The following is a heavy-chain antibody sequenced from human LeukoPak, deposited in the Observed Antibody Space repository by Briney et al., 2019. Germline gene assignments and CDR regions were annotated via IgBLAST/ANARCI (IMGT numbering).Heavy chain of an antibody. CDR2: ISGSSGTI. D-gene: IGHD2/OR15-2a*01. CDR1: GFTFRSHS. J-gene: IGHJ6*02. V-gene: IGHV3-48*01. CDR3: AKDRSDNSTWYCMDV. Sequence: GSLRLSCTASGFTFRSHSMIWVRQAPGKGLEWISYISGSSGTIYYADSVKGRFIISRDNDKNSLYLQMNSLGAEDTAVYYCAKDRSDNSTWYCMDVWGQGTTVTVSS.